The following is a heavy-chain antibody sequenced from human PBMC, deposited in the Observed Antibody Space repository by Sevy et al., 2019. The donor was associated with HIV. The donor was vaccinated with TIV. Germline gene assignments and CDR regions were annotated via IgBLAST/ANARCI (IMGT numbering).Heavy chain of an antibody. J-gene: IGHJ6*02. CDR3: ARPRANYVDHYFVYAMDV. CDR2: ISYDGSDK. Sequence: ALRLSCAASGFAFSNYYAMHWVRQAPGKGLEWVALISYDGSDKYYADSVKGRFTISRDNFKNTLYLQMNSLTTEDTAVYYCARPRANYVDHYFVYAMDVWGQGTTVTVSS. CDR1: GFAFSNYYA. D-gene: IGHD4-17*01. V-gene: IGHV3-30-3*01.